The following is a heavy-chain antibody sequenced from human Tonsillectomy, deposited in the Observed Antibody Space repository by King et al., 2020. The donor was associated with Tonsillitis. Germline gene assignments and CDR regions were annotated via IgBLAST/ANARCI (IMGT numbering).Heavy chain of an antibody. V-gene: IGHV3-30*18. CDR3: AKDGHCGGDCYSLYWYFDL. D-gene: IGHD2-21*02. J-gene: IGHJ2*01. CDR2: ISYDGINK. CDR1: GFTFSSYG. Sequence: QLVQSGGGVVQPGRSLRLSCAASGFTFSSYGMHWVRRAPGKGLEWVAVISYDGINKYYADSVKGRFTISRDNSKNTLYLQMNSLRAEDTAVYYCAKDGHCGGDCYSLYWYFDLWGRGTLVTVSS.